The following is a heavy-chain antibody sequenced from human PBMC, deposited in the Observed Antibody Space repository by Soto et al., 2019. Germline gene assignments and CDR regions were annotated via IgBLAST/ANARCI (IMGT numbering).Heavy chain of an antibody. Sequence: VKVSCKASGGTFSSYAISWVRQAPGQGLEWMGGIIPIFGTANYAQKFQGRVTITADESTSTAYMELSSLRSEDTAVYYCGAYGSGSDYYYYGMDVWGQGTTVTVSS. CDR1: GGTFSSYA. CDR3: GAYGSGSDYYYYGMDV. CDR2: IIPIFGTA. J-gene: IGHJ6*02. V-gene: IGHV1-69*01. D-gene: IGHD3-10*01.